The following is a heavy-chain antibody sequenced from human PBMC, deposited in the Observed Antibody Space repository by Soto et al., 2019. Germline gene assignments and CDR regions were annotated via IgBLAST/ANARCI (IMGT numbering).Heavy chain of an antibody. CDR3: ARGCAVAGMGWFDP. J-gene: IGHJ5*02. V-gene: IGHV4-34*01. D-gene: IGHD6-19*01. Sequence: SETLSLTCAVYGGSFSGYYWSWIRQPPGKGLEWIGEINHSGSTNYNPSLKSRVTISVDTSKNQFSLKLSSVTAADTAVYYCARGCAVAGMGWFDPWGQGTLVTVSS. CDR2: INHSGST. CDR1: GGSFSGYY.